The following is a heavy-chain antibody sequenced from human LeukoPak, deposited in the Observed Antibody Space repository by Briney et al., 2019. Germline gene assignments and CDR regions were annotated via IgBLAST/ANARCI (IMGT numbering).Heavy chain of an antibody. CDR1: QYTFTDYA. CDR2: INAGNGNT. J-gene: IGHJ5*02. V-gene: IGHV1-3*01. Sequence: GASVKVSCKASQYTFTDYAVHWVRQAPGQRLEWMGWINAGNGNTKYSQKFQGRVTITRDTSASTAYMELSSLRSEDTAVYYCARAVLEWLLPNWFDPWGQGTLVTVSS. CDR3: ARAVLEWLLPNWFDP. D-gene: IGHD3-3*01.